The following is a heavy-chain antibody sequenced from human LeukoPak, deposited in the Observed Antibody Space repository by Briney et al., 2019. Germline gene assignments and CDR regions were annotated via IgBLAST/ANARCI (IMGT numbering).Heavy chain of an antibody. CDR2: INPNSGGT. CDR3: ARDAYDYVWGSYRYDY. V-gene: IGHV1-2*06. J-gene: IGHJ4*02. CDR1: GYTFTGYY. D-gene: IGHD3-16*02. Sequence: GASVKVSCKASGYTFTGYYMHWVRQAPGQGLEWMGRINPNSGGTNYAQKFQGRVTMTTDTSISTAYMELSRLRSDDTAVYYCARDAYDYVWGSYRYDYWGQGTLVTVSS.